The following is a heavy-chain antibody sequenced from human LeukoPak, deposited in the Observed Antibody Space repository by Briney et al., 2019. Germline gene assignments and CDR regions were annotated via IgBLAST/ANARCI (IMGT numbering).Heavy chain of an antibody. CDR1: GCSINSYY. CDR3: ASNGAADGNYYYYGMDV. D-gene: IGHD6-13*01. CDR2: IYYSGNT. J-gene: IGHJ6*02. V-gene: IGHV4-59*01. Sequence: SETLSLTCTVSGCSINSYYWNWIRQPPGKGLEWVGYIYYSGNTNYNPSLKSRVTISVDTSKKQFSLKLSLVTAADTAVYYCASNGAADGNYYYYGMDVWGQGTTLTVSS.